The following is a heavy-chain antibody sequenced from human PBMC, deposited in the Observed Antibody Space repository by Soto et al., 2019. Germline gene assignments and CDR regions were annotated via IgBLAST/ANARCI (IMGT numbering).Heavy chain of an antibody. CDR3: ARGLGGGSVEWFDP. CDR2: ISAYNGNT. D-gene: IGHD3-10*01. V-gene: IGHV1-18*01. Sequence: QVQLVQSGAEVKKPGASVKVSCKASGYSLTTYGIIWVRQAPGQGLEWVGWISAYNGNTNYAQKFQGRVTVTTDTSTSTAYMDLRSLRSDDTAVYYCARGLGGGSVEWFDPWGQGTLVTVSS. J-gene: IGHJ5*02. CDR1: GYSLTTYG.